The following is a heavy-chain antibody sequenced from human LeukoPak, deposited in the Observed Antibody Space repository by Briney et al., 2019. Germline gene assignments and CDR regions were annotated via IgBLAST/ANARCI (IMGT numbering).Heavy chain of an antibody. Sequence: SGGSLRLSCAASGFDFSSYVMHWVRQAPGKGLEWVAVMSHDGSNEYYADSVKGRFTISRDNSKNTLSLQMNSLRAEDTAVYYCVRDISGEKSFDYWGQGTLVTVSS. J-gene: IGHJ4*02. CDR3: VRDISGEKSFDY. D-gene: IGHD3-10*01. CDR2: MSHDGSNE. CDR1: GFDFSSYV. V-gene: IGHV3-30*04.